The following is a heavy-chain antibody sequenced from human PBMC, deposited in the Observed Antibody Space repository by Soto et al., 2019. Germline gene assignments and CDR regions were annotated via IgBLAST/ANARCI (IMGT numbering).Heavy chain of an antibody. D-gene: IGHD4-17*01. J-gene: IGHJ6*02. CDR2: IKSKTDGGTT. CDR1: GFPFSNAW. Sequence: VVSLRLSCAASGFPFSNAWMSWVRQAPGKGLEWVGRIKSKTDGGTTDYAAPVKGRFTISRDDSKNTLYLQMNSLKTEDTAVYYCTTDPPATVQDYYGMDVWGQGTTVTVS. CDR3: TTDPPATVQDYYGMDV. V-gene: IGHV3-15*01.